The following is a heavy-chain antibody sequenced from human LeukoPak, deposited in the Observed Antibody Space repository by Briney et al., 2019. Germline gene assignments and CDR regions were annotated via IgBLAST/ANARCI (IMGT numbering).Heavy chain of an antibody. V-gene: IGHV1-24*01. CDR2: FDPEDGET. CDR1: GDTLTELS. D-gene: IGHD3-3*01. Sequence: ASVKVSCKVSGDTLTELSMHWVRQAPGKGLEWMGGFDPEDGETIYAQKFQGRVTMTEDASTDTAYMELSSLRSEDTAVYYCATMRSGTIFRVVIIDPGPGYGMDVWGQGTTVTVSS. CDR3: ATMRSGTIFRVVIIDPGPGYGMDV. J-gene: IGHJ6*02.